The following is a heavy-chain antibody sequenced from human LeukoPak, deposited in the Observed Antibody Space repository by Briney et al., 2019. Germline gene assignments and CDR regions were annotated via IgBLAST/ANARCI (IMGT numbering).Heavy chain of an antibody. CDR3: AKTYGSGIIVY. Sequence: GGSLRLSCAASGFTFSSYAMHWVRQAPGKGLEWVAVISYDGSNKYYADSVKGRFTISRDNSKNTLYLQMNSLRAEDTAVYYCAKTYGSGIIVYWGQGTLVTVSS. D-gene: IGHD3-10*01. J-gene: IGHJ4*02. CDR2: ISYDGSNK. CDR1: GFTFSSYA. V-gene: IGHV3-30*04.